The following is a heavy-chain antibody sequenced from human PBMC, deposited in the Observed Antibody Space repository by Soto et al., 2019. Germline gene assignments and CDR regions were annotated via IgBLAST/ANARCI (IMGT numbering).Heavy chain of an antibody. V-gene: IGHV1-18*01. CDR1: GYTFSHYG. Sequence: QVQLVQSGAEVKRPGASVKVSCQTSGYTFSHYGVTWVRQAPGQGLEWVGWVSGYNRNTSYAQKFQDRVTLTTDTSRRTAYMELRGLRSDDTAVYFCEQERQWEPIPYWGQGTQVTVSS. CDR2: VSGYNRNT. J-gene: IGHJ4*02. CDR3: EQERQWEPIPY. D-gene: IGHD1-26*01.